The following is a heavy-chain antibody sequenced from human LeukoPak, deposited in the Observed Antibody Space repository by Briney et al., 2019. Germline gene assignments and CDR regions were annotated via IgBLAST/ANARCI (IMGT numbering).Heavy chain of an antibody. CDR3: ARDGSYGQGYFDY. D-gene: IGHD5-18*01. CDR2: IYSGGST. J-gene: IGHJ4*02. V-gene: IGHV3-53*01. CDR1: GFTFSSYE. Sequence: GGLRSLCCASSGFTFSSYEMNWGRQAPGKGLQWVSLIYSGGSTYYTDSVKGRFTISRDTSKNTLYLQMNSLRAEDTAVYFCARDGSYGQGYFDYWGQGSVV.